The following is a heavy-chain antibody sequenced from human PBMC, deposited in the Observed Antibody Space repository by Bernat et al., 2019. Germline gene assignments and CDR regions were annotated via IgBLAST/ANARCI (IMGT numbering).Heavy chain of an antibody. V-gene: IGHV4-31*03. J-gene: IGHJ4*02. CDR3: ARVSYFNPLTVVTPAVG. CDR2: IYYSGST. Sequence: QVQLQESGPGLVKPSQTLSLTCTVSGGSISSGGYYWSWIRQHPGKGLEWIGYIYYSGSTYYNPSLKSRVTISVDTSKNQFSLKLSSVTAADTAVYYCARVSYFNPLTVVTPAVGWGQGTLVTVSS. D-gene: IGHD4-23*01. CDR1: GGSISSGGYY.